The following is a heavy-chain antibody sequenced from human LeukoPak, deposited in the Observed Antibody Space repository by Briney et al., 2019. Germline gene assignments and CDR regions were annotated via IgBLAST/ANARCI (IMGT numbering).Heavy chain of an antibody. CDR2: VYYSGST. Sequence: PSETLSLTCTVSGGSISSYYWSWIRQPPGKGLEWIGYVYYSGSTKYNPSLKSRGTISIDTSKNQFSLKLSSVTAADTAVYYCARRDSWSGYWDYWGQGALVTVSS. D-gene: IGHD3-3*01. CDR1: GGSISSYY. J-gene: IGHJ4*02. V-gene: IGHV4-59*01. CDR3: ARRDSWSGYWDY.